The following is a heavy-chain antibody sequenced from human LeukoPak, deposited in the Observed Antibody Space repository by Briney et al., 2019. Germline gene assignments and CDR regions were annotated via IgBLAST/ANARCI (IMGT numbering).Heavy chain of an antibody. Sequence: GASVKVSCKASGYTFTGYYMHWVRQAPGQGLEWMGWINPNSGGTNYAQKFQGRVTMTRDTSISTAYMELSRLRSDDTAVYYCARALVAGTSSLDYWGQGTLVTVSS. J-gene: IGHJ4*02. CDR1: GYTFTGYY. CDR3: ARALVAGTSSLDY. CDR2: INPNSGGT. D-gene: IGHD6-19*01. V-gene: IGHV1-2*02.